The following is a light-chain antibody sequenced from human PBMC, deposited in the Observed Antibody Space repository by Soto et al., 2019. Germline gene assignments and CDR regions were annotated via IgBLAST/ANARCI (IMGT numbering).Light chain of an antibody. CDR1: HGISNY. Sequence: DIQMTQSPSSLSASVGDRVTITCRASHGISNYLASYQQKPGKVPKLLIYTASTLQSGVPSRFSASGSGTDFTLTISSLQPEDVATYYCQNYNSAPQLTFGGGTKVEIK. CDR2: TAS. CDR3: QNYNSAPQLT. J-gene: IGKJ4*01. V-gene: IGKV1-27*01.